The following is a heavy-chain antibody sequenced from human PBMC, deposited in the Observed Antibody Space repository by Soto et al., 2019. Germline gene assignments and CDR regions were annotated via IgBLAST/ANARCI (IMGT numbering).Heavy chain of an antibody. V-gene: IGHV1-2*04. CDR3: ARGYCSGGSCYTFKGPHNWFDP. Sequence: GASVKVSCKASGYTFTGYYMHWVRQAPGQGLEWMGWINPNCGGTNYAQKFQGWVTMTRDTSISTAYMELSRLRSDDTAVYYCARGYCSGGSCYTFKGPHNWFDPWGQGTLVTVSS. D-gene: IGHD2-15*01. CDR1: GYTFTGYY. CDR2: INPNCGGT. J-gene: IGHJ5*02.